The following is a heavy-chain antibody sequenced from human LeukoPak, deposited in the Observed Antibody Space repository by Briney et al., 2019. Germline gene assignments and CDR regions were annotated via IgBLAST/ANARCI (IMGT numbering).Heavy chain of an antibody. CDR3: ARVYYDSSGYYPSNFDY. D-gene: IGHD3-22*01. V-gene: IGHV1-8*01. J-gene: IGHJ4*02. Sequence: ASVKVSCKASGYTFTSYDINWVRQATGQGLEWMGWMNPNSGNTGYAQKFQGRVTMTRDTSISTAYMELSRLRSDDTAVYYCARVYYDSSGYYPSNFDYWGQGTLVTVSS. CDR2: MNPNSGNT. CDR1: GYTFTSYD.